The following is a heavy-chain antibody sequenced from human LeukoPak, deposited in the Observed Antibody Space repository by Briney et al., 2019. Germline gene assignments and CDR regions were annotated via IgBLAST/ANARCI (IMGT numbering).Heavy chain of an antibody. V-gene: IGHV3-23*01. CDR1: GFTFSTYA. Sequence: PGGSLRLSCASSGFTFSTYAMHWVRQPPGKGLEWVSAISGSGGATYHADADSVKGRLIISRDNSKNTLYLQINSLRVEATAVYYCAKAGYNYDSSGHFDYWGPGTLVTVSS. J-gene: IGHJ4*02. CDR2: ISGSGGAT. CDR3: AKAGYNYDSSGHFDY. D-gene: IGHD3-22*01.